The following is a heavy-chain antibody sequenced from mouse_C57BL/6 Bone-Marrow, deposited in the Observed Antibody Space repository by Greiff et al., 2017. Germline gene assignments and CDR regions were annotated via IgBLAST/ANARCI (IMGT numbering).Heavy chain of an antibody. D-gene: IGHD1-1*01. CDR2: IDPSDSYT. CDR1: GYTFTSYW. V-gene: IGHV1-59*01. J-gene: IGHJ3*01. Sequence: QVQLQQPGAELVRPGTSVKLSCKASGYTFTSYWMHWVKQRPGQGLEWIGVIDPSDSYTNYTQQFKGKATLTVDTSSSTAYMQLSSLTSEASAVYYCGRPGGSSPPVAYWGQGALGTVSA. CDR3: GRPGGSSPPVAY.